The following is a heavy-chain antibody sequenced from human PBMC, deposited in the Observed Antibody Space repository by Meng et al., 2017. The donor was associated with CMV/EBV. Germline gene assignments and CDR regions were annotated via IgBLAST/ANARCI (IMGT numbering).Heavy chain of an antibody. D-gene: IGHD6-19*01. J-gene: IGHJ4*02. Sequence: GGSLRLSCAASGFTFSSYSMNWVRQAPGKGLEWVSSISSSSSYIYYADSAKGRFTISRDNAKNSLYLQMNSLRAEDTAVYYCARGYSSGWSYYFDYWGQGTLVTVSS. V-gene: IGHV3-21*01. CDR2: ISSSSSYI. CDR3: ARGYSSGWSYYFDY. CDR1: GFTFSSYS.